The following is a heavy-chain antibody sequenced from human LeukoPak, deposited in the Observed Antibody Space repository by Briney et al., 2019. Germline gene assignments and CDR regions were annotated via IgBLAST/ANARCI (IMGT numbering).Heavy chain of an antibody. V-gene: IGHV3-20*04. CDR3: AKGYYYDSSGYYSAWFDP. Sequence: GGSLRLSCAASGFIFDNYDMSWVRQAPGKGLEWVSAINWNGDNIGYADSVKGRFTISRDNSKNTLYLQMNSLRAEDTAVYYCAKGYYYDSSGYYSAWFDPWGQGTLVTVSS. J-gene: IGHJ5*02. CDR1: GFIFDNYD. D-gene: IGHD3-22*01. CDR2: INWNGDNI.